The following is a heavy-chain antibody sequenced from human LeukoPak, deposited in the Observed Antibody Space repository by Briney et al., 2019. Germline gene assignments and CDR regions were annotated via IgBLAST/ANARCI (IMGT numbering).Heavy chain of an antibody. CDR3: AREFNWNYVFDF. D-gene: IGHD1-7*01. CDR2: IRQDGIEK. CDR1: GFTFSTYW. J-gene: IGHJ4*02. Sequence: GGSLRLSCAASGFTFSTYWMSWVRQAPGKGLEWVANIRQDGIEKYYVDSVKGRFTISRDNAKNSVYLQMDSLRAEDTAVYYCAREFNWNYVFDFWGQGTLVTVSS. V-gene: IGHV3-7*01.